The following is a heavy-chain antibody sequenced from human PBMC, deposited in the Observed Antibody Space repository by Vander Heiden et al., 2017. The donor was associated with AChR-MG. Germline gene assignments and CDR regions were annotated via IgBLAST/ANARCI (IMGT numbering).Heavy chain of an antibody. J-gene: IGHJ5*02. V-gene: IGHV4-4*07. D-gene: IGHD4-17*01. Sequence: QVQLQESGPGLVKPSETLSLTCPVPGGSVMSCYWSWIGQPAGKVLGWIWRIYTSGSTNYNPSRKSRVTMSVDTSKNQFSLKLSSVTAADTAVYYCARVEYGDYFLWFDPWGQGTLVTVSS. CDR2: IYTSGST. CDR3: ARVEYGDYFLWFDP. CDR1: GGSVMSCY.